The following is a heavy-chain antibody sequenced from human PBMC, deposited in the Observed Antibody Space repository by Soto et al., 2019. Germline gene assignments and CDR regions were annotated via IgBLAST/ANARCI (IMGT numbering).Heavy chain of an antibody. Sequence: LSLTCAASGFTFSSYAMSWVRQAPGKGLEWVSAISGSGGSTYYADSVKGRFTISRDNSKNTLYLQMNSLRAEDTAVYYCVKETGGTGGFDYWGQGTLVTVSS. J-gene: IGHJ4*02. CDR1: GFTFSSYA. V-gene: IGHV3-23*01. CDR3: VKETGGTGGFDY. CDR2: ISGSGGST. D-gene: IGHD3-16*01.